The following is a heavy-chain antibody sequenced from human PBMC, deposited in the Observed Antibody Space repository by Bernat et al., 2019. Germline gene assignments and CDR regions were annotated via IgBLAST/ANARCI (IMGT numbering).Heavy chain of an antibody. D-gene: IGHD3-10*01. CDR1: GYTFTGYY. Sequence: QVQLVQSGAEVKKPGASVKVSCKASGYTFTGYYMHWVRQAPGQGLEWMGWINPNSGGKNYAQKFQGWGTRTRDTSISTAYMELSRLRSDDTAVYYCARSYGSGSSRFDYWGQGTLVTVSS. CDR3: ARSYGSGSSRFDY. V-gene: IGHV1-2*04. J-gene: IGHJ4*02. CDR2: INPNSGGK.